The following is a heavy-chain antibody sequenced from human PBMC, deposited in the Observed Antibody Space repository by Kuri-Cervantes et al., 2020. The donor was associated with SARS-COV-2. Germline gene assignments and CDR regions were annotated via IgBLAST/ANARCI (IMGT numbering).Heavy chain of an antibody. D-gene: IGHD1-26*01. Sequence: GESLKISCAASGFTFSSYEMNWVRQTPGKGLEWVSYISSTGDTIYYADSVKGRFTISRDNAKNSLYLQMNSLRAEDTAVDYCTRWRVGAKTWGQGTLVTVSS. CDR3: TRWRVGAKT. CDR2: ISSTGDTI. J-gene: IGHJ4*02. CDR1: GFTFSSYE. V-gene: IGHV3-48*03.